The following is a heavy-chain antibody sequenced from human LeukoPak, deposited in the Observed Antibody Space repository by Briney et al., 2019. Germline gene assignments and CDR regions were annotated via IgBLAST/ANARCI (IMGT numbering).Heavy chain of an antibody. CDR3: AKPRTGYSSGWDYFDY. V-gene: IGHV3-64*01. CDR2: ISSNGGST. Sequence: EAGGSLRLSCAASGFTFSSYAMHWVRQAPGKGLEYVSAISSNGGSTYYTNSVKGRFTISRDNSKNTLYLQMGSLRAEDMAVYYCAKPRTGYSSGWDYFDYWGQGTLVTVSS. J-gene: IGHJ4*02. D-gene: IGHD6-19*01. CDR1: GFTFSSYA.